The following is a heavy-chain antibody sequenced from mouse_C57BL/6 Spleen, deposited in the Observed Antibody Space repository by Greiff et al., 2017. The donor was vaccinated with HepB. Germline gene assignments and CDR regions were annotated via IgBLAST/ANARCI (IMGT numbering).Heavy chain of an antibody. J-gene: IGHJ3*01. V-gene: IGHV3-6*01. CDR1: GYSITSGYY. CDR2: ISYDGSN. Sequence: EVKVEESGPGLVKPSQSLSLTCSVTGYSITSGYYWNWIRQFPGNKLEWMGYISYDGSNNYNPSLKNRISITRDTSKNQFFLKLNSVTTEDTATYYCARDYYGSSYSWFAYWGQGTLVTVSA. D-gene: IGHD1-1*01. CDR3: ARDYYGSSYSWFAY.